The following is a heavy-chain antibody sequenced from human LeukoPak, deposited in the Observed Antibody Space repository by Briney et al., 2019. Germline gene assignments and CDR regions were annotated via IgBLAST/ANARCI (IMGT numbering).Heavy chain of an antibody. CDR1: GGSISSYY. D-gene: IGHD6-19*01. Sequence: SETLSLTCTVSGGSISSYYWSWIRQPAGKGLEWIGRIYTSGSTNYNPSLKSRVTMSVDTFKNQFSLKLSSVTAADTAVYYCARDSSGWSRNYGFDYWGQGTLVTVSS. CDR3: ARDSSGWSRNYGFDY. J-gene: IGHJ4*02. CDR2: IYTSGST. V-gene: IGHV4-4*07.